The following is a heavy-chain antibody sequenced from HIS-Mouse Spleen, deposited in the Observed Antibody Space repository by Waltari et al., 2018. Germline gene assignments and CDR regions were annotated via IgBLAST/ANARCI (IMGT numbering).Heavy chain of an antibody. CDR2: ISSSSSPI. J-gene: IGHJ4*02. Sequence: EVQLVVSGGGLVQPGGSLILSCAPPGFTFSSYTSLGLRLSPGKGLEWVSYISSSSSPIYYADSVKGRFTISRDNAKNSLYLQMNSLRDEDTAVYYCARSGPIAVAGLVDYWGQGTLVTVSS. CDR1: GFTFSSYT. V-gene: IGHV3-48*02. D-gene: IGHD6-19*01. CDR3: ARSGPIAVAGLVDY.